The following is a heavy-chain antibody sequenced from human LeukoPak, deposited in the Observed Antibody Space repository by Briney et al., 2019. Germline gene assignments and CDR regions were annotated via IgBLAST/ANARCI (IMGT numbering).Heavy chain of an antibody. V-gene: IGHV3-74*01. CDR1: GFTFRTYR. D-gene: IGHD3-22*01. Sequence: GGSLRLSCAASGFTFRTYRMHWVRQAPGKGLAWVARIKHDGSFTTYADSVKGRFTISRDNSKNSLYLQMNSLTTEDIAFYYCAKDTKFYYDFSAGYFDFWGQGTLVTVSS. CDR3: AKDTKFYYDFSAGYFDF. J-gene: IGHJ4*02. CDR2: IKHDGSFT.